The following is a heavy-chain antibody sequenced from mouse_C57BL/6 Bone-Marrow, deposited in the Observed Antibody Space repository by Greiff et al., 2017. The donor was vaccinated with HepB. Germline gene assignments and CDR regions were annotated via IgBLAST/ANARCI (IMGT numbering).Heavy chain of an antibody. CDR3: ASTTVYAMDY. CDR1: GYTFTSYW. Sequence: QVQLQQPGAELVRPGTSVKLSCKASGYTFTSYWMHWVKQRPGQGLEWIGVIDPSDSYTNYNQKFKGKATLTVDTSSSTAYMQLSSLTSEDFAVYYCASTTVYAMDYWGQGTSVTVSS. D-gene: IGHD1-1*01. V-gene: IGHV1-59*01. J-gene: IGHJ4*01. CDR2: IDPSDSYT.